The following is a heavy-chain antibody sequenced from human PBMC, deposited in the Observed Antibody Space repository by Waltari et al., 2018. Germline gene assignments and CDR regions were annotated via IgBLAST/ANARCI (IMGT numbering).Heavy chain of an antibody. J-gene: IGHJ6*02. CDR1: GGSFSGYY. V-gene: IGHV4-34*01. Sequence: QVQLQQWGAGLLKPSETLSLTCAVYGGSFSGYYWSWIRQPPGQGLAWIGEINHSGSTNYNPSLKSRVTISVDTSKNQFSLKLSSVTAADTAVYYCARGAPIAVAQYYYYYYGMDVWGQGTTVTVSS. CDR2: INHSGST. CDR3: ARGAPIAVAQYYYYYYGMDV. D-gene: IGHD6-19*01.